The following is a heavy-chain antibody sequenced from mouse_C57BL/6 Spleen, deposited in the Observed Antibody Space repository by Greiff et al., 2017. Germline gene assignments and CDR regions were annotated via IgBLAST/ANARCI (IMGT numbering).Heavy chain of an antibody. V-gene: IGHV1-64*01. J-gene: IGHJ4*01. CDR3: ARYEYEGAMDY. D-gene: IGHD2-4*01. Sequence: QVQLQQSGAELVKPGASVKLSCKASGYTFTSYWMHWVKQRPGQGLEWIGMIHPNSGSTNYNEKFKSKATLTVDKSSSTAYMQLSSLTSEDSAVYCWARYEYEGAMDYWGQGTSVTVSS. CDR1: GYTFTSYW. CDR2: IHPNSGST.